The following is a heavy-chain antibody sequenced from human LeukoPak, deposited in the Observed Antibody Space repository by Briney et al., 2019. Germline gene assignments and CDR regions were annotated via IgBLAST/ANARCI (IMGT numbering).Heavy chain of an antibody. J-gene: IGHJ4*02. CDR1: GYTLTGYY. CDR2: IDPNSGGT. Sequence: ASVKVSCKASGYTLTGYYMHWVRQAPGQGLEWMGWIDPNSGGTNYAQKFQGRVTMTRDTSISTAYMELSRLRSDDTAVYYCAREASVDTASQFDYWGQGTLVTVSS. V-gene: IGHV1-2*02. D-gene: IGHD5-18*01. CDR3: AREASVDTASQFDY.